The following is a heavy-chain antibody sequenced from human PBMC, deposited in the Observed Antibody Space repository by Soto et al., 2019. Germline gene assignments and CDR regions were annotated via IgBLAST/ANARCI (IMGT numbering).Heavy chain of an antibody. J-gene: IGHJ6*02. V-gene: IGHV3-21*01. CDR1: GFTFSSYS. CDR3: AREGERGMDV. CDR2: ISSSSSYI. Sequence: PGGSLRLSCAASGFTFSSYSMNWVRQAPGKGLEWVSSISSSSSYIYYADSVKGRSTISRDNAKNSLYLQMNSLRAEDTAVYYCAREGERGMDVWGQGTTVTVSS. D-gene: IGHD3-16*01.